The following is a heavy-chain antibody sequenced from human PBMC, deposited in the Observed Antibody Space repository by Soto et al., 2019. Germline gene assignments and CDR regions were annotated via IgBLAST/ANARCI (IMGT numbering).Heavy chain of an antibody. CDR1: GFSLSKARMG. CDR2: IFSNDEK. D-gene: IGHD1-26*01. V-gene: IGHV2-26*01. Sequence: QVTLKESGPVLVKTTETLTLTCTVPGFSLSKARMGGTWIRQPPGKALEWLAHIFSNDEKSYSKSLKSRLTSSKDTSKSQVVLTMTNMDPVDTATYYCARIRGLGNWYFDLWGRGTLGTVFS. CDR3: ARIRGLGNWYFDL. J-gene: IGHJ2*01.